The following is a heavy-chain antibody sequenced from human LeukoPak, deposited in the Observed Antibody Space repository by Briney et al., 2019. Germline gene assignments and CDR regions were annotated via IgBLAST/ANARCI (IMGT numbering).Heavy chain of an antibody. Sequence: GGSLRLSCAASGFTFSSYEMNWVRQAPGKGLEWVSYISSSSSTIYYADSVKGRFTISRDNAKNSLYLQMNSLRAEDTAVYYCARHWGDYALLGWFDPWGQGTLVTVSS. CDR3: ARHWGDYALLGWFDP. CDR2: ISSSSSTI. CDR1: GFTFSSYE. V-gene: IGHV3-48*01. D-gene: IGHD4-17*01. J-gene: IGHJ5*02.